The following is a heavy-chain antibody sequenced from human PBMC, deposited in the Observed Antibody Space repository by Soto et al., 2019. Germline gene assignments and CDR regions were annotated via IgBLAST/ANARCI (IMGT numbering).Heavy chain of an antibody. CDR3: AKGVELDV. V-gene: IGHV3-23*01. J-gene: IGHJ6*04. CDR2: IGDSGAST. CDR1: GFSFSSFA. Sequence: EVLLLESGGGLVQPGGSLRLSCEASGFSFSSFAMNWVRQAPGKGLEWVSAIGDSGASTYYADSVKGRFTISRDNSRNTLYLQLNSLRAEDTAVHYCAKGVELDVWGNGTTVTVSS. D-gene: IGHD1-26*01.